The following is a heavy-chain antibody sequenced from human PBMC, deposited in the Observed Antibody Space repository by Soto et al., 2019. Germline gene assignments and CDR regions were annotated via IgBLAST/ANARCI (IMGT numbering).Heavy chain of an antibody. CDR2: FDPEDGET. D-gene: IGHD3-3*01. Sequence: ASVKVSCKVSGYTLTELSMHWVRQAPGKGLEWMGGFDPEDGETIYAQKFQGRVTMTEDTSTDTAYMELSSLRSEDTAVYYCATSYPNFGVVMPFDPWGQGTLVTVSS. CDR3: ATSYPNFGVVMPFDP. CDR1: GYTLTELS. V-gene: IGHV1-24*01. J-gene: IGHJ5*02.